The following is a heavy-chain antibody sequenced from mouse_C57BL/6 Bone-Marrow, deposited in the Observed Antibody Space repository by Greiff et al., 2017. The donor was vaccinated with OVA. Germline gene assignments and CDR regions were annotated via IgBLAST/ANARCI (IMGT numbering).Heavy chain of an antibody. Sequence: EVNLVESGGGLVQPGGSLKLSCAASGFTFSVYYMYWVRQTPEKRLEWVAYISNGGGSTYYPDTVKGRFTISRDNAKNTLYLQMSRLKSEDTAMYYCARQRGSYYYGSSYFAMDYWGQGTSVTVSS. CDR2: ISNGGGST. CDR3: ARQRGSYYYGSSYFAMDY. V-gene: IGHV5-12*01. J-gene: IGHJ4*01. CDR1: GFTFSVYY. D-gene: IGHD1-1*01.